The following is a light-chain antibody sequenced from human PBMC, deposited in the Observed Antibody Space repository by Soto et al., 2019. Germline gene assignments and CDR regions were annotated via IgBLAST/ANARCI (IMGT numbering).Light chain of an antibody. CDR2: GAS. CDR1: QSGSSNN. J-gene: IGKJ2*01. V-gene: IGKV3-20*01. Sequence: EIVLMQSPGTLSLSGGERATLSCRASQSGSSNNLAWYQQKPGQAPRLLIYGASRRATGIPDRFSGSGSGTDFTLTINRLEPEDFAVYYCQQYGSSPHTFGQGTKLEIK. CDR3: QQYGSSPHT.